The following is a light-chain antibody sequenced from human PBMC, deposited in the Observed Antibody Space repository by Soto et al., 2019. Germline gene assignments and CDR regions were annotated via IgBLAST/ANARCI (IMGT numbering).Light chain of an antibody. CDR2: GAS. Sequence: EIVMTQSPATLSVSPGDRATLSCRASQSVSIYLAWYQQKPGQAPRLLIYGASTRATATPARFSGSGSGTEFTLIISSLQSEDFGVYYCHQYNNWPQTFGQGTKVELK. CDR1: QSVSIY. CDR3: HQYNNWPQT. V-gene: IGKV3-15*01. J-gene: IGKJ1*01.